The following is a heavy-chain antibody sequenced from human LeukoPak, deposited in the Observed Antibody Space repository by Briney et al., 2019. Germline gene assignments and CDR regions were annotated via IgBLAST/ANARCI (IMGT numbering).Heavy chain of an antibody. V-gene: IGHV3-23*01. CDR3: AKGDDFWSGYYFDY. D-gene: IGHD3-3*01. CDR2: ISGSGGST. CDR1: GFTFSSYA. J-gene: IGHJ4*02. Sequence: GGSLRLSCAASGFTFSSYAMSWVRQAPGKGLEWVPAISGSGGSTYYADSVKGRFTISRDNSKNTLYLQMNSLRAEDTAVYYCAKGDDFWSGYYFDYWGQGTLVTVSS.